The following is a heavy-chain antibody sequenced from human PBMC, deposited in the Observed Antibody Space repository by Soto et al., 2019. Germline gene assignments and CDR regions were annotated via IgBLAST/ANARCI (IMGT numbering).Heavy chain of an antibody. D-gene: IGHD3-3*01. CDR1: GFTFSSYA. Sequence: GGSLRLSCAASGFTFSSYAMSWVRQTPGKWLEWVSVINDSGGSTYYADSVKGRFTISRDNSKNTLYLQMNSLRAEDTAVYYCAKFNFGSDWMTYYYYGMDVWGQGXTVTVYS. J-gene: IGHJ6*02. CDR2: INDSGGST. CDR3: AKFNFGSDWMTYYYYGMDV. V-gene: IGHV3-23*01.